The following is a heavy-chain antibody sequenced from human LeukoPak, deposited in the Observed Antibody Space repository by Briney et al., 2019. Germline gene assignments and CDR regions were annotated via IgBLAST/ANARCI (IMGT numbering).Heavy chain of an antibody. CDR2: IKPSGGST. CDR3: ARGNADY. Sequence: ASVKVSCKASGYTFTSYYMHWVRQAPGQGLEWMGIIKPSGGSTSYAQASPARVTMTRDTSTSTVYMELSSLRSEDTAVYYCARGNADYWGQGTLVTVSS. D-gene: IGHD2-8*01. J-gene: IGHJ4*02. CDR1: GYTFTSYY. V-gene: IGHV1-46*03.